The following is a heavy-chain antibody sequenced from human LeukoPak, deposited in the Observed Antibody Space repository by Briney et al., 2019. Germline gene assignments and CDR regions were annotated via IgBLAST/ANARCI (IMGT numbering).Heavy chain of an antibody. CDR1: GFTVSSNY. Sequence: GGSLRLSCAASGFTVSSNYMSWVRQAPGKGLEWVSVIYSGGSTYYADSVKGRFTISRDNSKNTLYLQMNSLGAEDTAVYYCAKAKANAYYFDYWGQGTLVTVAS. CDR3: AKAKANAYYFDY. V-gene: IGHV3-53*01. J-gene: IGHJ4*02. CDR2: IYSGGST.